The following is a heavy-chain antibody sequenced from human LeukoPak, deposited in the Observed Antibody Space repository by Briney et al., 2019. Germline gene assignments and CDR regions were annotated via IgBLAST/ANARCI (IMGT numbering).Heavy chain of an antibody. D-gene: IGHD2-21*02. Sequence: GESLKISCKGSGYSFTNSWIGWVRPMPGKSLGWMGIIYPGDSDTRYSPSFQGQVTISADKSISTAYLQWSSLKASDTAMYYCARLNRCGGDCYHFDYWGQGTLVTVSS. J-gene: IGHJ4*02. CDR1: GYSFTNSW. CDR3: ARLNRCGGDCYHFDY. CDR2: IYPGDSDT. V-gene: IGHV5-51*01.